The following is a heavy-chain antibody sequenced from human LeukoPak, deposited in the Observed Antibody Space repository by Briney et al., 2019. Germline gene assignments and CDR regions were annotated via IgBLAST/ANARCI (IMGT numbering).Heavy chain of an antibody. D-gene: IGHD1-26*01. Sequence: SVKVSCKASGGTFSSYAISWVRQAPGQGLEWMGGITPILGTANYAQKFQGRVTITTDESTSTAYMELSSLRSEDTAVYYCARDGEVGATHLWGQGTLVTVSS. CDR2: ITPILGTA. J-gene: IGHJ4*02. V-gene: IGHV1-69*05. CDR1: GGTFSSYA. CDR3: ARDGEVGATHL.